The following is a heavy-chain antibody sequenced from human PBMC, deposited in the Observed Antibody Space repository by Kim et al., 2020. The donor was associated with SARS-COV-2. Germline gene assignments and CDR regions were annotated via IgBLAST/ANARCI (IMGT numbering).Heavy chain of an antibody. Sequence: SETLSLTCTVSGGSISSSSYYWGWIRQPPGKGLEWIGSIYYSGSTYYNPSLKSRVTISVDTSKNQFSLKLSSVTAADTAVYYCARHLIAVAPYIDYWGQGTLVTVSS. D-gene: IGHD6-19*01. CDR1: GGSISSSSYY. V-gene: IGHV4-39*01. CDR3: ARHLIAVAPYIDY. J-gene: IGHJ4*02. CDR2: IYYSGST.